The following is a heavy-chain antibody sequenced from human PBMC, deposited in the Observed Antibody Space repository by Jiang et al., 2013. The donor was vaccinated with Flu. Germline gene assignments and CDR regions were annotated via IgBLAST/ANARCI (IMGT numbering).Heavy chain of an antibody. CDR3: AIWISGSYSRLAFDI. D-gene: IGHD1-26*01. V-gene: IGHV5-10-1*01. J-gene: IGHJ3*02. CDR2: IDPSDSYT. Sequence: GAEVKKPGESLRISCKGSGYSFTSYWISWVRQMPGKGLEWMGRIDPSDSYTNYSPSFQGHVTISADKSISTAYLQWSSLKASDTAMYYCAIWISGSYSRLAFDIWGQGTMVTVSS. CDR1: GYSFTSYW.